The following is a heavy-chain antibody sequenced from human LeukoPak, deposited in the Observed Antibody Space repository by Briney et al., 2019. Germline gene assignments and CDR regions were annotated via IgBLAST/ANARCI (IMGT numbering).Heavy chain of an antibody. CDR3: ARKLYGDYRFDY. CDR2: IYHSGST. D-gene: IGHD4-17*01. V-gene: IGHV4-38-2*01. CDR1: GYSISSGYY. Sequence: PSETLSLTCAVSGYSISSGYYWGWIRQPPGKGLEWIGSIYHSGSTYYNPSLKSRVTISVDTSKNQFSLKLSSVTAADTAVYRCARKLYGDYRFDYWGQGTLVTVSS. J-gene: IGHJ4*02.